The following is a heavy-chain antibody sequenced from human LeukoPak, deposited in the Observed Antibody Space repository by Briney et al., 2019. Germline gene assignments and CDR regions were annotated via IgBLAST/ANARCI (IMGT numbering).Heavy chain of an antibody. CDR3: TRTIAATGTLYP. Sequence: ASVKVSCNASGYTFGSSHINWVRHSTGQGLEWMGWMDPNRGNTGYAQKFQGRVTMTRNTSISTAYMELSSLRSEDTALYYCTRTIAATGTLYPWGQGTQVIVSS. CDR1: GYTFGSSH. J-gene: IGHJ5*02. D-gene: IGHD6-13*01. V-gene: IGHV1-8*01. CDR2: MDPNRGNT.